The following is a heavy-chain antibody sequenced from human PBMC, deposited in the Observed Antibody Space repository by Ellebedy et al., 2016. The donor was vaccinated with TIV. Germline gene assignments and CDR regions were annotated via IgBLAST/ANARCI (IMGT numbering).Heavy chain of an antibody. CDR2: ISNYGGTT. J-gene: IGHJ4*02. V-gene: IGHV3-23*01. CDR3: AKLTHGPEDPLDF. D-gene: IGHD1-14*01. Sequence: GESLKISCAASGFTFSSYAMNWVRQAPGKRLEWVSAISNYGGTTYYADSVKGRFTISRDNSKNTLTLQMNSLRVEDTAVYYCAKLTHGPEDPLDFWGQGNLVTVSS. CDR1: GFTFSSYA.